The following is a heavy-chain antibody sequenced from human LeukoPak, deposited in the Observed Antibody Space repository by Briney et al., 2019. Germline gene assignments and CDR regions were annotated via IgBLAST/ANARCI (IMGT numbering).Heavy chain of an antibody. Sequence: PSQTLSLTCTVSGGSISSGTYYWTWIRQPAGKGLEWIGRIYTSGSTNYNPSLKSRVTISLDTSKNQFSLKLSPVTAADTAVYYCARERWGDQDYWGQGTLVTVSS. D-gene: IGHD3-16*01. CDR1: GGSISSGTYY. V-gene: IGHV4-61*02. J-gene: IGHJ4*02. CDR2: IYTSGST. CDR3: ARERWGDQDY.